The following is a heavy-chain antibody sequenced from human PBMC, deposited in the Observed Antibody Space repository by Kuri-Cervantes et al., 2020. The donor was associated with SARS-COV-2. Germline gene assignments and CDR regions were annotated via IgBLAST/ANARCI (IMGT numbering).Heavy chain of an antibody. D-gene: IGHD4-11*01. J-gene: IGHJ6*03. CDR2: ISSSSSYI. V-gene: IGHV3-21*01. CDR1: GFTFSSYS. Sequence: GESLKISCAASGFTFSSYSMNWVRQAPGKGLEWVSSISSSSSYIYYADSVKGRFTISRDNSKNTLYLQMNSLRAEDTAVYYCARDYSSPGYYYYMDVWGKGTTVTVSS. CDR3: ARDYSSPGYYYYMDV.